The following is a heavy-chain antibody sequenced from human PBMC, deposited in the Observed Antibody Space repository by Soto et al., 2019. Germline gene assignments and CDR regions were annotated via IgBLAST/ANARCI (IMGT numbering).Heavy chain of an antibody. CDR2: IIPILGIA. J-gene: IGHJ4*02. Sequence: QVQLVQSGAEVKKPGSSVKVSCKASGGTLSSYTISWVRQAPGQGLEWMGRIIPILGIANYAQKFQGRVTITADKSTSTAYTALIRLRTEETAVYYWACGSYGSGCYFSYWGQGTLVTVSS. V-gene: IGHV1-69*02. CDR3: ACGSYGSGCYFSY. CDR1: GGTLSSYT. D-gene: IGHD3-10*01.